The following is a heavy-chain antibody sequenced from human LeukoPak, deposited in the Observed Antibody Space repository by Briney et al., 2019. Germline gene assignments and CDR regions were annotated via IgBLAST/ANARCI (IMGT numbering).Heavy chain of an antibody. Sequence: GSLRLSCAASGFTFSSYAMSWVRQAPGKGLEWIGEIYHSGSTNYNPSLKSRVTISVDTSKNQFSLKLSSVTAADTAVYYCARGRPDGSGSYYKFDPWGQGTLVTVSS. CDR1: GFTFSSYA. D-gene: IGHD3-10*01. J-gene: IGHJ5*02. CDR2: IYHSGST. CDR3: ARGRPDGSGSYYKFDP. V-gene: IGHV4-34*01.